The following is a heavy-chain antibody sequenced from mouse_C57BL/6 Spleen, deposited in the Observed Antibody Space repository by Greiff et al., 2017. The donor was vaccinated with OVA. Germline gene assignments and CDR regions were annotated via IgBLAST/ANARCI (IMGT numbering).Heavy chain of an antibody. D-gene: IGHD1-1*01. CDR2: IDPSDSYT. V-gene: IGHV1-69*01. CDR3: ARRDTTVGGDY. J-gene: IGHJ2*01. CDR1: GYTFTSYW. Sequence: QVQLQQPGAELVMPGASVKLSCKASGYTFTSYWMHWVKQRPGQGLEWIGEIDPSDSYTNYNQKFKGKSTLTVDKSSSTAYMQLSSLTSADSAVYYCARRDTTVGGDYWGQGTTLTVSS.